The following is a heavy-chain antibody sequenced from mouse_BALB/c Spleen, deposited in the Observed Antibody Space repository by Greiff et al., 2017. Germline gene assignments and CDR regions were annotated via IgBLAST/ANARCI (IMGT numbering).Heavy chain of an antibody. CDR2: INPSNGRT. D-gene: IGHD2-14*01. J-gene: IGHJ3*01. V-gene: IGHV1S81*02. CDR3: ARDRYDEEGFAY. Sequence: QVQLQQSGAELVKPGASVKLSCKASGYTFTSYWMHWVKQRPGQGLEWIGEINPSNGRTNYNEKFKSKATLTVDKSSSTAYMQLSSLTSEDSAVYYCARDRYDEEGFAYWGQGTLVTVSA. CDR1: GYTFTSYW.